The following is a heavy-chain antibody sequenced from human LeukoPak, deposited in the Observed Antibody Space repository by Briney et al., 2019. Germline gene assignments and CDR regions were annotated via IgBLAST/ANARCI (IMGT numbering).Heavy chain of an antibody. J-gene: IGHJ6*03. D-gene: IGHD2-2*01. CDR3: AHSSTRGSYYYYYMDV. Sequence: ASVKVSCKASGGTFSSYAISWVRQAPGQGLEWMGGIIPIFGTANYAQKFQGRVTITTDESTSTAYMELSSLRSEDTAVYYCAHSSTRGSYYYYYMDVWGKGTTVAVSS. CDR2: IIPIFGTA. V-gene: IGHV1-69*05. CDR1: GGTFSSYA.